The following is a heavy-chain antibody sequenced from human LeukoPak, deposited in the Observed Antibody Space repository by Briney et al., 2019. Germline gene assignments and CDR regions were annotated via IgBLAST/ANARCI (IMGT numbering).Heavy chain of an antibody. V-gene: IGHV3-74*01. D-gene: IGHD4-11*01. CDR3: ARDLSEETYSNSPFDY. CDR2: INREGSRA. CDR1: GFTFSDYW. Sequence: GGSLRLSCAASGFTFSDYWMYWGRQGPGKRQEWVSRINREGSRATYADFVEGRFTISRDNAKNSLYLQMNSLRAEDTAVYYCARDLSEETYSNSPFDYWGQGTLVTVSS. J-gene: IGHJ4*02.